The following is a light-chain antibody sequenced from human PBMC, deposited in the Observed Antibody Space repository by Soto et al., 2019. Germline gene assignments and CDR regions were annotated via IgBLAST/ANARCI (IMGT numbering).Light chain of an antibody. CDR2: EVS. Sequence: QSALTQPASVSGSPGQSFTISGTGTSGNVGGYNYVSWYQQHPGKAPKLMIYEVSNRPSGVSNRFSGSKSGNTASLTISGLQAEDEADYYCSSYTSSSIDYVFGTGTKLTVL. J-gene: IGLJ1*01. V-gene: IGLV2-14*01. CDR1: SGNVGGYNY. CDR3: SSYTSSSIDYV.